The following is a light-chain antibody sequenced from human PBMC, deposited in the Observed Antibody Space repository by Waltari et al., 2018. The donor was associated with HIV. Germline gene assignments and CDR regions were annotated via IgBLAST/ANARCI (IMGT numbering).Light chain of an antibody. J-gene: IGLJ3*02. Sequence: QSVLTQPPSVSGAPGQTVTISCTGSSSNIGARAHFDVHWYQQLPGTAPKLPIYGKNNRPSGVHDRFSGSKSGASASLAITGLQAEDEADYYCQSYDTRLSGSVFGGGTKLTVL. CDR2: GKN. CDR1: SSNIGARAHFD. V-gene: IGLV1-40*01. CDR3: QSYDTRLSGSV.